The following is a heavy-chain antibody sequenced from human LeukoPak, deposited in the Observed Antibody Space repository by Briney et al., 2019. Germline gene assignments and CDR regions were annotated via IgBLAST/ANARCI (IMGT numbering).Heavy chain of an antibody. V-gene: IGHV3-48*03. CDR1: GFTFSSYE. Sequence: PGGSLRLSCAASGFTFSSYEMNWVRQAPGKGLEGVSYISSSGSTIYYADSVKGRFTISRDNAKNSLYLKMNSLRAQDTAVYYCARDEYYYGSGSMDYWGQGTLVTVSS. CDR3: ARDEYYYGSGSMDY. J-gene: IGHJ4*02. D-gene: IGHD3-10*01. CDR2: ISSSGSTI.